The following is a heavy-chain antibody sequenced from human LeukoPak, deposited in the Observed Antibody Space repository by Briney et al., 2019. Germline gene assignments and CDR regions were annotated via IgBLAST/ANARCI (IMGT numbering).Heavy chain of an antibody. D-gene: IGHD3-10*01. CDR3: ARWFGRFLDH. J-gene: IGHJ4*02. V-gene: IGHV4-59*01. Sequence: KASETLSLTCTASGGSISSYYWSWIRQPPGKGLEWIGYVYYSGSTNYNPSLKGRVAMSVDMSKNQFSLKLNSVTAADTAVHYCARWFGRFLDHWGQGTLVTVSS. CDR2: VYYSGST. CDR1: GGSISSYY.